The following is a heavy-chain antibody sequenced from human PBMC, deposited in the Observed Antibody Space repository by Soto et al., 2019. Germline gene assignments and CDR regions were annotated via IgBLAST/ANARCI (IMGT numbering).Heavy chain of an antibody. CDR2: INPNSGGT. V-gene: IGHV1-2*02. Sequence: QVQLVQSGAEVKKPGASVKVSCKASGYTFTGYYMHWVRQAPGQGLEWMGWINPNSGGTNYAQKFQGRVTMTRDTSISTAYMELSRLRSDDTAVYYCARGRGYYDSSGYYYCDSFDYWGQGTLVTVSS. CDR3: ARGRGYYDSSGYYYCDSFDY. CDR1: GYTFTGYY. J-gene: IGHJ4*02. D-gene: IGHD3-22*01.